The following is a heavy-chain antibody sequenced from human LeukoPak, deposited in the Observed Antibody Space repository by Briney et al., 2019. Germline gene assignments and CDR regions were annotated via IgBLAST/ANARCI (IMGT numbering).Heavy chain of an antibody. CDR1: GYTFTSYD. J-gene: IGHJ4*02. CDR2: RNPNRGNT. CDR3: VREGYSTSSGPLDY. D-gene: IGHD6-6*01. V-gene: IGHV1-8*03. Sequence: GASVKVSCKASGYTFTSYDINWVPQATGEGLEWMVWRNPNRGNTGYAQKVEGGVTITRNTFISTAYMELSSLRSEDTAVYYCVREGYSTSSGPLDYWGQGTLVTVSS.